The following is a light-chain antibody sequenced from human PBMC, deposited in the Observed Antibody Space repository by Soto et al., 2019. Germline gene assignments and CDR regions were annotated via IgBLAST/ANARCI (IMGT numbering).Light chain of an antibody. CDR1: QSVSSN. CDR3: QQYNNWRRT. Sequence: EIVMTQSPATLSVSQGERATLSCRASQSVSSNLAWYQQKPGQAPRLLIYGASTRATGIPARFSGSGSGTEFTLTISSLQSEDLAVYYCQQYNNWRRTFGQGTKVDIK. V-gene: IGKV3-15*01. J-gene: IGKJ1*01. CDR2: GAS.